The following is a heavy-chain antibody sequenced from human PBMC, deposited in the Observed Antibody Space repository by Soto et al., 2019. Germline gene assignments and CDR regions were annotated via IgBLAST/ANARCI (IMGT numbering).Heavy chain of an antibody. D-gene: IGHD6-13*01. CDR1: GDSISGSPYF. CDR2: IFYDGYT. CDR3: ARLQAAVPHY. J-gene: IGHJ4*02. Sequence: QLQLQESGPGLVMPSETLSLTCTVSGDSISGSPYFWGWIRQPPGKRLEWIGSIFYDGYTVYSPSLQSRFTISVDTSKNQFSLRLTSVAAADTAIYFCARLQAAVPHYWGQGTLVTVSS. V-gene: IGHV4-39*01.